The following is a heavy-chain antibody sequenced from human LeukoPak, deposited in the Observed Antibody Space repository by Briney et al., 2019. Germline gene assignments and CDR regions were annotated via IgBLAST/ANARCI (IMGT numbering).Heavy chain of an antibody. CDR1: GGSISSGDYY. Sequence: PSETLSLTCTVSGGSISSGDYYWSWIRQPPGKGLEWIGYIYYSGSTYYNPSLKSRVTISVDTSKNQFSLKLSSVTAADTAVYYCARTPYYDILTGYYKSDYFDYWGQGTLVTVSS. CDR2: IYYSGST. CDR3: ARTPYYDILTGYYKSDYFDY. V-gene: IGHV4-30-4*01. J-gene: IGHJ4*02. D-gene: IGHD3-9*01.